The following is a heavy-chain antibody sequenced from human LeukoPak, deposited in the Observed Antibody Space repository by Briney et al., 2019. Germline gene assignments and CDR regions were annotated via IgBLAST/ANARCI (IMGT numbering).Heavy chain of an antibody. J-gene: IGHJ6*02. V-gene: IGHV1-8*01. CDR1: GYTFTSYD. CDR2: MNPNSGNT. CDR3: AREGGYSYGYYYYGLDV. Sequence: ASVKVSCKASGYTFTSYDIKWVRQATGQGLEWMGWMNPNSGNTGYAQKFQGRVTMTRNTSISTAYMELSSLRSEDTAVYYCAREGGYSYGYYYYGLDVWGQGTTVTVSS. D-gene: IGHD5-18*01.